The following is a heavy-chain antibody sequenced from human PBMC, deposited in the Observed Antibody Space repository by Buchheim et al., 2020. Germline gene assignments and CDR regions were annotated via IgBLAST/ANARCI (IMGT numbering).Heavy chain of an antibody. V-gene: IGHV3-11*06. Sequence: QVQLVESGGGLVKPGGSLRLSCAASGFTFSDYYMSWIRQAPGKGLKWVSYISSSSSYTNYADSVKGRFTISRDNAKNSLYLQMNSLRAEDTAVYYCARVYYDFWSGYSGWFDPWGQGTL. CDR3: ARVYYDFWSGYSGWFDP. CDR2: ISSSSSYT. D-gene: IGHD3-3*01. CDR1: GFTFSDYY. J-gene: IGHJ5*02.